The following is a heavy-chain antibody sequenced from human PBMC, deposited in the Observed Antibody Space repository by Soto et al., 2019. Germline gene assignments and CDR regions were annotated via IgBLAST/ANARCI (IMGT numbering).Heavy chain of an antibody. Sequence: SGPTLVNPTQTLTLTCTFSEFSLSTGGMCVSWIRQPPGKALEWLALIDWDDDTYYTTSLKTRLTISKDTSKNQVVLTLTNMDPVDTATYSCARIRGWSYDSSRYFHDWGQGTQVTVSS. CDR3: ARIRGWSYDSSRYFHD. V-gene: IGHV2-70*01. D-gene: IGHD3-22*01. CDR1: EFSLSTGGMC. CDR2: IDWDDDT. J-gene: IGHJ4*02.